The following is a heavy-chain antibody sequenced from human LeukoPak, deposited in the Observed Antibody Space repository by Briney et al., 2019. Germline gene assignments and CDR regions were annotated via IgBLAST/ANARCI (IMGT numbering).Heavy chain of an antibody. D-gene: IGHD6-13*01. V-gene: IGHV3-30*04. CDR2: ISYDGSNK. CDR1: GFTFSSYA. Sequence: GGSLRLSCAASGFTFSSYAMHWVRQAPGKGLEWVAVISYDGSNKYYADSVKGRFTISRDNSKNTLYLQMNSLRAEDTAVYYCATGYSSSWPDAFDIWGQGTMVTVSS. CDR3: ATGYSSSWPDAFDI. J-gene: IGHJ3*02.